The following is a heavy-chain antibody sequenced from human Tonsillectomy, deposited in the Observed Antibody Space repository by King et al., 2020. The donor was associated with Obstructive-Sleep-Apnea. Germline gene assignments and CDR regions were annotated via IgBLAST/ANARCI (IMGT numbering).Heavy chain of an antibody. D-gene: IGHD6-13*01. J-gene: IGHJ6*02. V-gene: IGHV1-2*02. Sequence: HEQLVQSGAEVKKPGASVKVSCKASGYTFTGYYIHWVRQAPGQGLEWMGWINLNSGGTNYAQKFQGRVTMTRDTYTNTAYMELSRLRSDDTAVYFCARDKLDDHYYNAMDVWGQGTTVTVSS. CDR1: GYTFTGYY. CDR2: INLNSGGT. CDR3: ARDKLDDHYYNAMDV.